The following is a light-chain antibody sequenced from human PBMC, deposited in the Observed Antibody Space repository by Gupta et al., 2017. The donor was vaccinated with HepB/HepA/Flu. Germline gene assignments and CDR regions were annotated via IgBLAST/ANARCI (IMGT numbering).Light chain of an antibody. Sequence: QSALTQPASASGSPGPSITISCPGTSSDVGGYNYVSWYQQHPGKAPKLMIYDVSNRPSGVSNRFSGSKSGNTASLTISGLQAEDEADYYCSSYTSSSTLVVFGGGTKLTVL. J-gene: IGLJ2*01. V-gene: IGLV2-14*03. CDR1: SSDVGGYNY. CDR2: DVS. CDR3: SSYTSSSTLVV.